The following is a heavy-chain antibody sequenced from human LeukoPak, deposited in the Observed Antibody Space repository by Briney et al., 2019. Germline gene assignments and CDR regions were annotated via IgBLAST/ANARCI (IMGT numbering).Heavy chain of an antibody. D-gene: IGHD3-22*01. Sequence: GGSLRLSCAASGFTFSSYEMNWVRQAPGKGLEWVSYISSSGSTIYYADSVKGRFTISRDNAKNSLYLQMNSLRAEDTAVYYCARESGGVDSSGYYAIDYWGQGTLDTVSS. J-gene: IGHJ4*02. CDR3: ARESGGVDSSGYYAIDY. CDR1: GFTFSSYE. V-gene: IGHV3-48*03. CDR2: ISSSGSTI.